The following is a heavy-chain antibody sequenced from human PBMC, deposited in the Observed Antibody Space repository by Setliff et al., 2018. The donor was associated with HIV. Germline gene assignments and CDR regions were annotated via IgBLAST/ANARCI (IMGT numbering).Heavy chain of an antibody. CDR3: AISSGTYDGVTAFDI. Sequence: ASVKVSCKFSGYTLTESSRHWVRQAPGKGLEWMGRSDPEDGGALYAQRFQDRITMTEDTPTDTAYMELSRLTSEDTATYYCAISSGTYDGVTAFDIWGQGTVVTVSS. J-gene: IGHJ3*02. D-gene: IGHD1-26*01. CDR2: SDPEDGGA. V-gene: IGHV1-24*01. CDR1: GYTLTESS.